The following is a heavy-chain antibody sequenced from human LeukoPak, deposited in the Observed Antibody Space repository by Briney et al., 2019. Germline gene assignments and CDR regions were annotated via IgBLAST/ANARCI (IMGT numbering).Heavy chain of an antibody. D-gene: IGHD3-10*01. V-gene: IGHV1-58*01. CDR1: GFTNSNSS. CDR2: IVVGTGKT. CDR3: AATSIRMVQRIIYYGKDV. J-gene: IGHJ6*02. Sequence: SVKVSCKASGFTNSNSSVQWVRQARGQRPEWIGWIVVGTGKTNYAQRLQERVTISRDMSTGTVDMELSSLRPEDTAVYYCAATSIRMVQRIIYYGKDVWGQGTTVTVSS.